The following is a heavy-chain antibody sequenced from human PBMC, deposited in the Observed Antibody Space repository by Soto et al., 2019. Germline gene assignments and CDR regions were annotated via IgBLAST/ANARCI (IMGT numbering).Heavy chain of an antibody. D-gene: IGHD6-13*01. V-gene: IGHV3-33*01. CDR1: GFTFSSYG. CDR3: ARELRAAYYYYGMDV. J-gene: IGHJ6*02. Sequence: QVQLVESGGGVVQPGRSLRLSCAASGFTFSSYGMHWVRQAPGKGLEWVAVIWYDGSNKYYADSVKGRFTISRDNSKNTLYRHMNSLRAEDTAVYYWARELRAAYYYYGMDVWGQGTTVTVSS. CDR2: IWYDGSNK.